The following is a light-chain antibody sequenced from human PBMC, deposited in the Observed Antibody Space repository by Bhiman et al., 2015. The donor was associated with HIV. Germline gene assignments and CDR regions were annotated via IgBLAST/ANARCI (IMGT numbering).Light chain of an antibody. CDR1: TNDVGGYNY. CDR3: SSYTISSSLV. J-gene: IGLJ2*01. CDR2: DVT. V-gene: IGLV2-14*03. Sequence: QSALTQPASVSGSPGQSITISCAGSTNDVGGYNYVSRYQQHTGKAPRLIIYDVTKRPSGVSDRFSGSKSGNTASLTVSGLQAEDEADYYCSSYTISSSLVFGGRDQTDRP.